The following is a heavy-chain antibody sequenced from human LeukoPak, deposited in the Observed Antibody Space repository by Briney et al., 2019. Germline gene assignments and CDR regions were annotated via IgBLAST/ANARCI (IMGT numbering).Heavy chain of an antibody. V-gene: IGHV3-74*01. D-gene: IGHD5-12*01. Sequence: PGGSLRLSCAASGFTFSSYAMHWVRQAPEKGLMWVSRINSDGSGTNYADSVKGRFTISRDNAKNILYLQMNSLGAEDAAVYYCARSDSGQIDFWGQGTLVTVSS. J-gene: IGHJ4*02. CDR2: INSDGSGT. CDR3: ARSDSGQIDF. CDR1: GFTFSSYA.